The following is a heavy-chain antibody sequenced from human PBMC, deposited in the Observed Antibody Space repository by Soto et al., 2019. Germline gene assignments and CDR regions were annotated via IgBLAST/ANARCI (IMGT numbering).Heavy chain of an antibody. Sequence: GESLKISCKGSGYSFTSYWISWVRQMPGKGLEWMGRIDPSDSYTNYSPSFQGHVTISADKSISTAYLQWSSLKASDTAMYYCARGYYYDSSGYPYYYYYGMDVWGQGTTVTVSS. J-gene: IGHJ6*02. CDR2: IDPSDSYT. CDR3: ARGYYYDSSGYPYYYYYGMDV. V-gene: IGHV5-10-1*01. D-gene: IGHD3-22*01. CDR1: GYSFTSYW.